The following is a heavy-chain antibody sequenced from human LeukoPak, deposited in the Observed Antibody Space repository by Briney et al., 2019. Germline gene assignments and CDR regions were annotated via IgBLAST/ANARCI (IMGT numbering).Heavy chain of an antibody. CDR3: ARAMDV. CDR2: IKQDGSEK. CDR1: GFTFSSYW. V-gene: IGHV3-7*03. J-gene: IGHJ6*02. Sequence: GGSLRLSCAASGFTFSSYWMTWVRQAPGKGLEWVANIKQDGSEKYHVDTVKGRFTISRDNAKNSVHLQMNSLRAEDTAVYYCARAMDVWGQGTTVTVSS.